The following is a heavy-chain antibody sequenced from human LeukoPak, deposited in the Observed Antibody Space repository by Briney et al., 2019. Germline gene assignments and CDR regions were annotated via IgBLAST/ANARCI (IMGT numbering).Heavy chain of an antibody. CDR3: ARDRTRSGTTLGY. D-gene: IGHD1-1*01. CDR2: IIPIFGTA. V-gene: IGHV1-69*13. Sequence: SVKASCKASGYTFTSYGISWVRQAPGQGLEWMGGIIPIFGTANYAQKFQGRVTITADESTSTAYMELSSLRSEDTAVYYCARDRTRSGTTLGYWGQGTLATVSS. CDR1: GYTFTSYG. J-gene: IGHJ4*02.